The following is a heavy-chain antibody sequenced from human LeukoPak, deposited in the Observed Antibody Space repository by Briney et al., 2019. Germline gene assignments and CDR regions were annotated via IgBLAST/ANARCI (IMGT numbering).Heavy chain of an antibody. J-gene: IGHJ6*02. CDR1: GGSISSYY. V-gene: IGHV4-59*01. CDR2: IYYSGST. Sequence: PSETLSLTCTVSGGSISSYYWSWIRQPPGKGLEWIGCIYYSGSTNYNPSLKSRVTISVDTSKNQFSLKLSSVTAADTAVYYCARVHPSRREGYYYYGMDVWGQGTTVTVSS. CDR3: ARVHPSRREGYYYYGMDV. D-gene: IGHD1-26*01.